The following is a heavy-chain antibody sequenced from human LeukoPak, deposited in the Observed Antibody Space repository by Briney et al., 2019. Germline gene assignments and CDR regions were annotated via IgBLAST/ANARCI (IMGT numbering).Heavy chain of an antibody. D-gene: IGHD4-11*01. CDR2: IYTSGST. CDR3: ARQQDYSDYEVYYFDY. Sequence: SETLSLTCAVYGGSFSGYYWSWIRQPPGKGLEWIGSIYTSGSTNYNPSLKSRVTISVDTSKNQFSLKLSSVTAADTAVYYCARQQDYSDYEVYYFDYWGQGTLVTVSS. V-gene: IGHV4-59*10. J-gene: IGHJ4*02. CDR1: GGSFSGYY.